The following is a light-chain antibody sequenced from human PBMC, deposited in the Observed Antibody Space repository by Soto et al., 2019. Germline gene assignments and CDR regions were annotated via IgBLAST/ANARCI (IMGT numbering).Light chain of an antibody. J-gene: IGKJ3*01. CDR3: QQYYSYPFT. CDR2: AAS. Sequence: IRLTQSPSSFSASTGDRVTITCRASQGISSYLAWYQQNPGKAPKLLIYAASTLQSGVPSRFSGSGSGTEFTLTISSLQSEDFATYYCQQYYSYPFTFGPGTKVEIK. V-gene: IGKV1-8*01. CDR1: QGISSY.